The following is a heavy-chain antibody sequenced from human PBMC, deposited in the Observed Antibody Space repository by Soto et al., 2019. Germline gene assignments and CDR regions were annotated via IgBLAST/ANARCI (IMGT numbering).Heavy chain of an antibody. J-gene: IGHJ4*02. V-gene: IGHV4-39*01. CDR1: GGSISSSSYY. D-gene: IGHD3-22*01. CDR2: IYYSGST. CDR3: ARHAYYYYDSSGLIDY. Sequence: QLQLQESGPGLVKPSETLSLTCTVSGGSISSSSYYWGWIRPPPGKGLEWIGSIYYSGSTYYNPSLKSRVTISVDTSKNQFSLKLSSVTAADTAVYYCARHAYYYYDSSGLIDYWGQGTLVTVSS.